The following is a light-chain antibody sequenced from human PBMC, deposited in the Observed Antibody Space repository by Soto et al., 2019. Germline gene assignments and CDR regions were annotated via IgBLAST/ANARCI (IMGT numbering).Light chain of an antibody. J-gene: IGLJ2*01. V-gene: IGLV1-51*02. Sequence: QSVLTQPPSVSAAPGQRVTISCSGSTSNIGYNFVSWYQQFLGAAPKLLIFENDKRVSGTPDRFSGSKSGTSGTLAITGLQTGDEADYYCATWESSLSIAVFGGGTKVTVL. CDR1: TSNIGYNF. CDR3: ATWESSLSIAV. CDR2: END.